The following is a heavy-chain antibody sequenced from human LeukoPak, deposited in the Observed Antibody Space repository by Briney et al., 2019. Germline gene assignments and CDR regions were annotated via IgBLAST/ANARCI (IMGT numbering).Heavy chain of an antibody. Sequence: GGPLRLPCAASGFTFSSYGMHWVRQAPGKGLEWVAVIWYDGSNKYYADSVKGRFTISRDNSKNTLYLQMNSLRAEDTAVYYCARGIVGATLPDAFDIWGQGTMVTVSS. V-gene: IGHV3-33*08. J-gene: IGHJ3*02. CDR3: ARGIVGATLPDAFDI. CDR2: IWYDGSNK. CDR1: GFTFSSYG. D-gene: IGHD1-26*01.